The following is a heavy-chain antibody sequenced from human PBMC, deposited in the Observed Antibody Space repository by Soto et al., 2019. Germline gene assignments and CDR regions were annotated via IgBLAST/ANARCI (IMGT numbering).Heavy chain of an antibody. J-gene: IGHJ4*02. CDR2: INHSGST. CDR1: GGSFSGYY. D-gene: IGHD3-9*01. V-gene: IGHV4-34*01. Sequence: SETLSLTCAVYGGSFSGYYWSWIRQPPGKGLEWIGEINHSGSTNYNPSLKSRVTISVDTSKNQFSLKLSSVTAADTAVYYCARLGYFDWLLDYWGQGTLVTVSS. CDR3: ARLGYFDWLLDY.